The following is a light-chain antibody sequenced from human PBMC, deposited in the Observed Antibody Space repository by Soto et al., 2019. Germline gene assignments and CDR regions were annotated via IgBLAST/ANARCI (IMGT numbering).Light chain of an antibody. V-gene: IGKV1-39*01. CDR1: QSPRSY. CDR3: QQSYSTPLT. Sequence: DIQMTQSPSSLSASVGDRVTITCRASQSPRSYLNWYQQKPGKAPKLLIYATSSLQSGVPSRFSGSGSVTDFTLTISSLQPEDFATYYCQQSYSTPLTFGGGTKVEIK. J-gene: IGKJ4*01. CDR2: ATS.